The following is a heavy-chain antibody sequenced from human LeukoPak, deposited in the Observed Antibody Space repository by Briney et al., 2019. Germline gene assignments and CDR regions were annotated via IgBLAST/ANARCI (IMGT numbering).Heavy chain of an antibody. D-gene: IGHD2-8*01. Sequence: PSETLSLTCSVSGGSITSYYWSWIRQPPGKGLEWIGEINHSGSTNYNPSLKSRVTISVDTSKNQFSLKLSSVTAADTAVYYCARGLPFTIVLMVYARGEWFDPWGQGTLVTVSS. V-gene: IGHV4-34*01. CDR3: ARGLPFTIVLMVYARGEWFDP. CDR1: GGSITSYY. CDR2: INHSGST. J-gene: IGHJ5*02.